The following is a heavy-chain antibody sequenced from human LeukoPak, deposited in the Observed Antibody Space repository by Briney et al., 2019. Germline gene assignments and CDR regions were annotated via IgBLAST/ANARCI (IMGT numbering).Heavy chain of an antibody. V-gene: IGHV4-31*03. J-gene: IGHJ4*02. Sequence: PSQTLSLTCTVSGGSIHPLGYFWTWIRQRPGKGLGGIGYMFSRGGAQYKPSLKSRVSISVDSSNNQFSLNLTSLTAADSAVYYCARVAGYYYDPLYYFDYWGQGILVTVSS. CDR3: ARVAGYYYDPLYYFDY. CDR2: MFSRGGA. D-gene: IGHD3-22*01. CDR1: GGSIHPLGYF.